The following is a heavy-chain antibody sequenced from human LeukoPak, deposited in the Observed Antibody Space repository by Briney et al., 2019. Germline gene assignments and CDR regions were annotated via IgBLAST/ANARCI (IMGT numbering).Heavy chain of an antibody. D-gene: IGHD3-3*01. J-gene: IGHJ5*02. CDR2: IYYSGST. CDR1: GGSISSSSYY. CDR3: ARDIGYYDFWSGYYYWFDP. Sequence: SETLSLTCTVSGGSISSSSYYWGWIRQPPGKGLEWIGSIYYSGSTYYNPSLKSRGTISVDTSKNQFSLKLSSVTAADTAVYYCARDIGYYDFWSGYYYWFDPWGQGTLVTVSS. V-gene: IGHV4-39*07.